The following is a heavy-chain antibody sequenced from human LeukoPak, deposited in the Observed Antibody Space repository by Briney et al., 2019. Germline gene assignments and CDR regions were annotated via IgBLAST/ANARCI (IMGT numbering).Heavy chain of an antibody. J-gene: IGHJ3*02. D-gene: IGHD3-22*01. Sequence: PGGSLRLSCAASGFTFSYYGLHWVRQAPGKGLEWVALISTDGSNKNYADSVKGRFTISRDNSKNTLYLQMNSLRAEDTAVYYCAREGSPTGYDSSGYSDAFDIWGQGTMVTVSS. CDR1: GFTFSYYG. CDR2: ISTDGSNK. V-gene: IGHV3-30*03. CDR3: AREGSPTGYDSSGYSDAFDI.